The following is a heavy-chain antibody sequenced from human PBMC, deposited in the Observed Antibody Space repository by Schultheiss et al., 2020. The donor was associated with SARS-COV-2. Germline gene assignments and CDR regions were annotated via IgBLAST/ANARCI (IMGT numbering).Heavy chain of an antibody. J-gene: IGHJ6*02. Sequence: ASVKVSCKASGYTFTSYDINWVRQAPGQGLEWMGGIIPIFGTANYAQKLQGRVTMTTDTSTSTAYMELRSLRSDDTAVYYCARNGPRYDILTGYYGLPGLDVWGQGTTVTVSS. CDR1: GYTFTSYD. V-gene: IGHV1-18*01. CDR2: IIPIFGTA. CDR3: ARNGPRYDILTGYYGLPGLDV. D-gene: IGHD3-9*01.